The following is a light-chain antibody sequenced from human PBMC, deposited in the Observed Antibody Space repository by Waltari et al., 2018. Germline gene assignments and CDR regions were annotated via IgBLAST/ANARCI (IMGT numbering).Light chain of an antibody. V-gene: IGLV3-1*01. CDR3: QAWDSSTAV. Sequence: SYELTQPPSVSVSPVQTASITCSGVKLGEKYAYWYHQKPGQSPLLVIYRDNMRPSGIPERFSGSNSGNTATLTISGTQAMDEADYYCQAWDSSTAVFGTGTKVTVL. CDR1: KLGEKY. CDR2: RDN. J-gene: IGLJ1*01.